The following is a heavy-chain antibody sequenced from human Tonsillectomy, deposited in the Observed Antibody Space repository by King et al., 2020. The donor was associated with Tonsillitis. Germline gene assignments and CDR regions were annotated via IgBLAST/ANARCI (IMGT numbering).Heavy chain of an antibody. CDR1: GYNFTTHW. D-gene: IGHD2-15*01. V-gene: IGHV5-51*03. J-gene: IGHJ2*01. CDR3: ARRYRGGVAATPDLWYFDL. CDR2: INPGDSNS. Sequence: QLVQSGAEVKKPGESLKISCKGSGYNFTTHWIGWVRQMPGKGLEWMGIINPGDSNSRYSPSLEGQVSISADKSISAAYLQWRSLKASDTAMYYCARRYRGGVAATPDLWYFDLWGRGTLVTLSS.